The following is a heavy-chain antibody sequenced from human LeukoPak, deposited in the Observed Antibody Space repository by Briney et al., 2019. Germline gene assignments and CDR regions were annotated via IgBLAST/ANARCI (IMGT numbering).Heavy chain of an antibody. CDR3: AKASYYYYSSGYYRLGYFNY. CDR2: ISGSGGTT. Sequence: GASLRLSCAASGFTFSSYAMSWVRQAPGKGLEWVSGISGSGGTTYYADSVKGRFTISRDNSKNTLYLQMNTLRAEDTAVYYCAKASYYYYSSGYYRLGYFNYWGQGTLVTVSP. V-gene: IGHV3-23*01. J-gene: IGHJ4*02. CDR1: GFTFSSYA. D-gene: IGHD3-22*01.